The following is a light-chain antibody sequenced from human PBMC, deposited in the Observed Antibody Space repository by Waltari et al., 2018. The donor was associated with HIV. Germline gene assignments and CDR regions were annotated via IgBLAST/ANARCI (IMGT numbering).Light chain of an antibody. CDR3: QSYDSRLSGSVV. CDR2: DNN. J-gene: IGLJ2*01. V-gene: IGLV1-40*01. Sequence: QSALTQPPSVSGAPGQSVTISCSGSNSNLGAGFDVHWFQQVPGTAPRLLIYDNNNRPSGVPDRFSGSKSGTSASLAINGLQSEDEADYYCQSYDSRLSGSVVFGGGTKVTVL. CDR1: NSNLGAGFD.